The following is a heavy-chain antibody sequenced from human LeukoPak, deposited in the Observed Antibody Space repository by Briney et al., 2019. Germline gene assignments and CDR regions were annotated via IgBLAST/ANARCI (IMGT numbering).Heavy chain of an antibody. CDR2: IYPGDSDT. V-gene: IGHV5-51*01. CDR3: ARRGATYSSGWYGVDWFDP. D-gene: IGHD6-13*01. Sequence: PGESLKISCKGSGYSFTSYWIAWVRQMPGKGLEWMGIIYPGDSDTRYSPSFQGQVTISADKSISTAYLQWSSLKASDTAMYYCARRGATYSSGWYGVDWFDPWGQGTLVTVSS. J-gene: IGHJ5*02. CDR1: GYSFTSYW.